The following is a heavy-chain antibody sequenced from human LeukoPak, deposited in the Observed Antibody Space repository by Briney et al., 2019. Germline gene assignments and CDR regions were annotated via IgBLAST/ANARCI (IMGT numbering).Heavy chain of an antibody. CDR2: ISYDGSNE. J-gene: IGHJ4*02. D-gene: IGHD6-13*01. Sequence: QPGRSLRLSCAASGFTFSSYGMHWVRQAPGKGLEWVAVISYDGSNEYYADSVKGRFTISRDNSKNTLYLQMNSLRPEDTAVYYCANTDTTWGVSSSWSGRFDYWGQGTLVTVSS. CDR1: GFTFSSYG. CDR3: ANTDTTWGVSSSWSGRFDY. V-gene: IGHV3-30*18.